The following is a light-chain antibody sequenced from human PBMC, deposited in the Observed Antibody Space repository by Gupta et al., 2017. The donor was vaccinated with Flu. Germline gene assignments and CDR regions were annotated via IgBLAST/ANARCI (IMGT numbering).Light chain of an antibody. CDR2: RAS. J-gene: IGKJ1*01. Sequence: PSTLSASVGDRVTITCRASQSIGVFLAWYQQKPGKAPDLLIYRASSVQSGVPSRFSGSGSGTEFTLTISSLQPDDFATYYCQQYDSNSGTFGQGTQVEFK. V-gene: IGKV1-5*03. CDR1: QSIGVF. CDR3: QQYDSNSGT.